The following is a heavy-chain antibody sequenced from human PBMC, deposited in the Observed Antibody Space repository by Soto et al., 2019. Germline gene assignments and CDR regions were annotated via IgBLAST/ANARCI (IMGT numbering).Heavy chain of an antibody. J-gene: IGHJ4*02. V-gene: IGHV4-30-4*01. Sequence: SSETLSLTCSVSGASIRDGDYYWSWLRQPPGKGPEWIGIIDYTGGTHYNPTLTGPVSMSVDTSANQFSLKVNYVTAADSAVYYCARVGYGDYGIGYYFDFWGPGILVTVSS. CDR1: GASIRDGDYY. CDR2: IDYTGGT. D-gene: IGHD4-17*01. CDR3: ARVGYGDYGIGYYFDF.